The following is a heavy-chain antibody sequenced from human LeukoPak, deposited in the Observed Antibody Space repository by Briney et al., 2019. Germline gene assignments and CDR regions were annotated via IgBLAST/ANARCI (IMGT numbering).Heavy chain of an antibody. CDR1: GFTFSSYS. Sequence: GGSLRLSCAASGFTFSSYSMNWVRQAPGKGLEWVSYISSSSSTIYYADSVKGRFTISRDNAKNSLYLQMNSLRAEDTAVYYCARDLGIPMIVPMDVWGKGTTVTVSS. V-gene: IGHV3-48*01. D-gene: IGHD3-22*01. CDR3: ARDLGIPMIVPMDV. J-gene: IGHJ6*04. CDR2: ISSSSSTI.